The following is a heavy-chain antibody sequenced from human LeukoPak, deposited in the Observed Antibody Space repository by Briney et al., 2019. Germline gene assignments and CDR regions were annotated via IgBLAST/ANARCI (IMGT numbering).Heavy chain of an antibody. CDR2: ISAYNGNT. CDR3: ARGYYDFWSGYYETPWFDP. V-gene: IGHV1-18*01. CDR1: GYTFTSYG. J-gene: IGHJ5*02. Sequence: ASVKVSCQASGYTFTSYGISWVRQAPGQGLEWMGWISAYNGNTNYAQKLQGRVTMTTDTSTSTAYMELRSLRSDDTAVYYCARGYYDFWSGYYETPWFDPWGQGTLVTVSS. D-gene: IGHD3-3*01.